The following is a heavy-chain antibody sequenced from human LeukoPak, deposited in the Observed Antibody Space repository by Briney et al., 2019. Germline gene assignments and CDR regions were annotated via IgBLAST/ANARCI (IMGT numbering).Heavy chain of an antibody. V-gene: IGHV3-9*01. CDR1: GFTFDNYA. D-gene: IGHD1-26*01. Sequence: GGSLRLSCAASGFTFDNYAMHWVRQAPGKGLEWVSGISWNSGSIGYADSVKGRFTISRDNAKNSLYLQMNSLRAEDTAVYYCARDIVGATGDAFDIWGQGTMVTVSS. J-gene: IGHJ3*02. CDR3: ARDIVGATGDAFDI. CDR2: ISWNSGSI.